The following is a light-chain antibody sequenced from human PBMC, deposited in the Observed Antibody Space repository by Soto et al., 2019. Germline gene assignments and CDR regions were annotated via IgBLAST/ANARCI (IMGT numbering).Light chain of an antibody. Sequence: DIQMTQSPSTLSAAVGDRVTITCRASQSISSWLAWYQQKPGKAPKLLIYDASSLESGVPSRFSGSGSGTEFTLTISSLQPDAFATYYCQQYNSSRWTLGQGIEVDI. CDR3: QQYNSSRWT. CDR1: QSISSW. V-gene: IGKV1-5*01. J-gene: IGKJ1*01. CDR2: DAS.